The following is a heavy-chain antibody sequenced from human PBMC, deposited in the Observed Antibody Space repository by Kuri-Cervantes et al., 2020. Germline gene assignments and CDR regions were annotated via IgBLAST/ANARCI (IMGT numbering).Heavy chain of an antibody. CDR2: IKSNTAGGTI. CDR3: ARGHSSSWYYFDY. J-gene: IGHJ4*02. Sequence: GESLKISCAASGFTFSNSWMHWVRQAPGKGLEWVGRIKSNTAGGTIDYTAPVKGRFTISRDNSKNTLYLQMNSLRAEDTAVYYCARGHSSSWYYFDYWGQGTLVTVSS. V-gene: IGHV3-15*01. D-gene: IGHD6-13*01. CDR1: GFTFSNSW.